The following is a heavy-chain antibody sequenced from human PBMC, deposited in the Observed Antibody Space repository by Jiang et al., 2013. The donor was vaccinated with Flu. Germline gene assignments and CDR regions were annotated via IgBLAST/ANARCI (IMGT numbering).Heavy chain of an antibody. CDR1: EYTFIGYY. D-gene: IGHD7-27*01. J-gene: IGHJ5*02. CDR2: IIPHSGGT. CDR3: ARDVSGDNWFDP. V-gene: IGHV1-2*06. Sequence: SGAEVKKPGASVKVSCKASEYTFIGYYIHWVRQAPGQGLEWMGRIIPHSGGTNYAQKFQDRVTLTRDTSISTAYMELRSLTSDDTAMYYCARDVSGDNWFDPWGQGTLVTVSS.